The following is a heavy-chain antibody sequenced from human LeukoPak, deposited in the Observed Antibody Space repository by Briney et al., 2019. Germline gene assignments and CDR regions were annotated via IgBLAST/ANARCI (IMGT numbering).Heavy chain of an antibody. J-gene: IGHJ6*03. Sequence: ASVKVSCKASGYTFSGNYIHWVRQAPGQGLEWMGWINPNSGGTNYAQKFQGRVTMTRDTSISTAYMELSRLRSDDTAVYYCARDGSETTVTSNYYYYCMDVWGKGTTVTVSS. CDR1: GYTFSGNY. CDR3: ARDGSETTVTSNYYYYCMDV. V-gene: IGHV1-2*02. CDR2: INPNSGGT. D-gene: IGHD4-17*01.